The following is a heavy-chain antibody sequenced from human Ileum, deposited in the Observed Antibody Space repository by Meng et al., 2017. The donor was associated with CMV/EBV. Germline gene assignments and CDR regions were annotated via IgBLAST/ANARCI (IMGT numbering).Heavy chain of an antibody. CDR1: GGSISSGRYY. CDR2: AYYGVTT. CDR3: ARRVSGSSFRDY. J-gene: IGHJ4*02. V-gene: IGHV4-39*01. Sequence: GSLRLSCTVSGGSISSGRYYWGWIRQPPGKGLEWLGNAYYGVTTYYNPSLKSRVTISLDTSKNQFSLKLDSVTAADTAVYYCARRVSGSSFRDYWGQGTLVTAPQ. D-gene: IGHD3-10*01.